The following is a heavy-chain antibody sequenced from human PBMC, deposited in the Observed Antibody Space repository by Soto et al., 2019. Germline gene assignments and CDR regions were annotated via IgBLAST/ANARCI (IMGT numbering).Heavy chain of an antibody. CDR1: SGSISSSNW. Sequence: QVQLQESGPGLVKPSGTLSLTCAVSSGSISSSNWWSWVRQPPGKGLEWIGEIYHSGSTNYNPSLKSRVTISVDKSKIQFSLKLRSVTAADTAVYYCARDPGSSSYERGAHDYWGKGTLVTVSS. J-gene: IGHJ4*02. CDR3: ARDPGSSSYERGAHDY. CDR2: IYHSGST. D-gene: IGHD6-13*01. V-gene: IGHV4-4*02.